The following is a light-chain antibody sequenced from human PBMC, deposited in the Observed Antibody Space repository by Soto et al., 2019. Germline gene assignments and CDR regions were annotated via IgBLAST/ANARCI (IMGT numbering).Light chain of an antibody. V-gene: IGLV2-23*01. CDR2: DDT. J-gene: IGLJ1*01. CDR1: VGP. CDR3: CLYVGGRTYV. Sequence: QSALTQPASVSGSPGQSITISCTGTVGPVSWYQQHPGKVPKLIIYDDTKRPSGVSSRFSGSKSGNTASLTISGLRTEDEADYYCCLYVGGRTYVFGTGTKVIVL.